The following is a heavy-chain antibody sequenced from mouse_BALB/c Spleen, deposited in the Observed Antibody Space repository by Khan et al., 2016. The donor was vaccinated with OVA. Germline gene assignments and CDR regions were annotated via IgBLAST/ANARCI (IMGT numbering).Heavy chain of an antibody. J-gene: IGHJ2*01. V-gene: IGHV1-20*02. CDR1: GYSFTGYF. CDR3: TRISRSDFDY. D-gene: IGHD1-1*01. Sequence: VQLKQSGPELVRPGASVKISCKASGYSFTGYFMNWVMQSHGKSLEWIGRINPHIGETFYNQRFKDKATLTVDESSSTAHMELRSLASEDSAVYYCTRISRSDFDYWGQGTTLTVSS. CDR2: INPHIGET.